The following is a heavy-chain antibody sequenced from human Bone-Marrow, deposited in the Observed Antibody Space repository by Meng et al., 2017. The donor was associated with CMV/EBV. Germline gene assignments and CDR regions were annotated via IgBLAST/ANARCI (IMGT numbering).Heavy chain of an antibody. Sequence: GESLKISCAASGFTFSSYWMSWVRQAPGKGLEWVAVISYDGSNKYHSDSVKGRFTISRDNSKSTLYLQMHSLRAEDTAVYYCARDSPSYYDFWSGYYTHYYYYGMDVWGQGTTVTVSS. CDR2: ISYDGSNK. V-gene: IGHV3-30*03. CDR1: GFTFSSYW. CDR3: ARDSPSYYDFWSGYYTHYYYYGMDV. D-gene: IGHD3-3*01. J-gene: IGHJ6*02.